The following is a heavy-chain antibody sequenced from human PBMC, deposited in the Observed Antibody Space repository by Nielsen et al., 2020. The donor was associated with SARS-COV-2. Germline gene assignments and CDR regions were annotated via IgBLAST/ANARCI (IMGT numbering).Heavy chain of an antibody. V-gene: IGHV3-23*01. J-gene: IGHJ4*02. D-gene: IGHD1-26*01. CDR3: AKEGNSGSHFDY. Sequence: LSLTCAASGFTFSSYAMSWVRQAPGKGLEWVSAISGSGGSTYYADSVKGRFTISRDNSKNTLYLQMNSLRAEDTAVYYCAKEGNSGSHFDYWGQGTLVTVSS. CDR2: ISGSGGST. CDR1: GFTFSSYA.